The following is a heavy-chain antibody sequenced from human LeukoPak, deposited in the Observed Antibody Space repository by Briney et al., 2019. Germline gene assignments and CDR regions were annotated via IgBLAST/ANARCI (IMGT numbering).Heavy chain of an antibody. Sequence: PGRSLRLSCAASGFTFSSYAMHWVRQAPGKGLEWVAVISYDGSNKYYADSVKGRFTISRDNSKNTLYLQMNSLRAEDTAVYSCARDSTTSHCFDYWGQGTRVTVSS. CDR3: ARDSTTSHCFDY. J-gene: IGHJ4*02. D-gene: IGHD2-2*01. CDR1: GFTFSSYA. CDR2: ISYDGSNK. V-gene: IGHV3-30*04.